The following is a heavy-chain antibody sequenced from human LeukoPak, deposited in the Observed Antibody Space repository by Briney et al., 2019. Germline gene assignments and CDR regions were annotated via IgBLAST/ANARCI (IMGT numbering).Heavy chain of an antibody. CDR2: IKEDGSEK. CDR1: GVTFSSYW. Sequence: QPGGSLRLSCAASGVTFSSYWMTWVRQAPGKGLEWVANIKEDGSEKYYVDSVEGRFTISRDNARDSVYLQMHSLRAEDTAVYYCATDRDYTFDYWGQGTLVTVSS. J-gene: IGHJ4*02. CDR3: ATDRDYTFDY. V-gene: IGHV3-7*01. D-gene: IGHD4-11*01.